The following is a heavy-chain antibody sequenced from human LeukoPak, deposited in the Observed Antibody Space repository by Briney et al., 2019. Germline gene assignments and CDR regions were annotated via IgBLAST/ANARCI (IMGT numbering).Heavy chain of an antibody. D-gene: IGHD3-22*01. CDR2: IYTTGDT. CDR3: ARERTVDGYPYYVDY. J-gene: IGHJ4*02. CDR1: GGSISGYY. V-gene: IGHV4-4*07. Sequence: SEALSLTCTVSGGSISGYYWNWVRHPAGKGLEWIGRIYTTGDTNCNPSLKSRLTMSVDTSKNQFSLKLTSVTAADTAVYYCARERTVDGYPYYVDYWGQGPLVTASS.